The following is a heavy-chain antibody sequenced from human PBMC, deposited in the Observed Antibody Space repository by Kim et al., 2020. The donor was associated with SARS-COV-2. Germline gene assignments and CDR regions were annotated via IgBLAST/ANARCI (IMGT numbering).Heavy chain of an antibody. CDR3: AKERGGNVLSGWSYYYYGMDV. Sequence: GGSLRLSCAASGFTFSSYGMHWVRQAPGKGLEWVAVISYDGSNKYYADSVKGRFTISRDNSKNTLYLQMNSLRAEDTAVYYCAKERGGNVLSGWSYYYYGMDVWGQGTTVTVSS. CDR1: GFTFSSYG. D-gene: IGHD6-19*01. J-gene: IGHJ6*02. V-gene: IGHV3-30*18. CDR2: ISYDGSNK.